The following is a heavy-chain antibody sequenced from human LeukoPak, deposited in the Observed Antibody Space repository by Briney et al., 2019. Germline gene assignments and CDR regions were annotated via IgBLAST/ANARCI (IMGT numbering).Heavy chain of an antibody. CDR1: GASIRSTHW. CDR3: ARERRGTGYSSSWYWDP. CDR2: IYHNGNT. D-gene: IGHD6-13*01. Sequence: SETLSLTCDVSGASIRSTHWWTWLRQSPEKGLEWLGEIYHNGNTKYNPSLTSRLTISVDASQNQFSLKLSSVTAADTAVYYCARERRGTGYSSSWYWDPWGQGTLVTVSS. V-gene: IGHV4-4*02. J-gene: IGHJ5*02.